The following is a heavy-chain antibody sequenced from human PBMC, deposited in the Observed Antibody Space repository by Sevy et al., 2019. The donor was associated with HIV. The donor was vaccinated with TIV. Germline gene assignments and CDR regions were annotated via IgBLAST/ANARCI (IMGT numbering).Heavy chain of an antibody. Sequence: GGSLRLSCAASGFSFSSYGMHWVRQAPGKGLEWMSYIQYDGSNKDYADSVKGRFTISRDNSKNTLYLQMNSLRVEDRAVFCWEKEGGGEGGDHWGQGTLVTVSS. J-gene: IGHJ4*02. CDR1: GFSFSSYG. CDR3: EKEGGGEGGDH. CDR2: IQYDGSNK. D-gene: IGHD2-21*01. V-gene: IGHV3-30*02.